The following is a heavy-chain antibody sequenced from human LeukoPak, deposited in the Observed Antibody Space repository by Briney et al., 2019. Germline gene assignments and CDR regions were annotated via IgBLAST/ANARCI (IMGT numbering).Heavy chain of an antibody. J-gene: IGHJ5*02. Sequence: GGSLRLSCVASGFTSSNYWLSWVRQAPGKGLEWVANIKQDGGEKYYVDSVKGRFTISRDNAKSSLYLQMNSLRAEDTAVYYCAREYGYSSGWYHLDPRGQGTLVTVSS. CDR2: IKQDGGEK. D-gene: IGHD6-19*01. CDR3: AREYGYSSGWYHLDP. CDR1: GFTSSNYW. V-gene: IGHV3-7*03.